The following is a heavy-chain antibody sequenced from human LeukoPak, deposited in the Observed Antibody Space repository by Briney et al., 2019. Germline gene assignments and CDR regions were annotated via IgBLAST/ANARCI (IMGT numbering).Heavy chain of an antibody. Sequence: GGSLRLSCAASGFTFSTYGMSWVRQAPGKGLEWVSAISDSGGSTYYADSVKGRFTISRDNPKNSLYLQMNSLRAEDTAVYYCARDAYSDTAFWGQGTLVTVSS. CDR1: GFTFSTYG. J-gene: IGHJ4*02. V-gene: IGHV3-23*01. CDR3: ARDAYSDTAF. CDR2: ISDSGGST. D-gene: IGHD5-18*01.